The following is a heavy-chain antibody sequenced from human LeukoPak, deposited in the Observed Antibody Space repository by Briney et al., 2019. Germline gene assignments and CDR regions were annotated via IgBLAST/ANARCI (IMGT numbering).Heavy chain of an antibody. V-gene: IGHV4-59*01. CDR1: GGSISTYF. CDR3: ARIAVAGTDWFDP. CDR2: IYYSGST. Sequence: SETLSLTCAVSGGSISTYFWSWIRQPPGKGLEWIGYIYYSGSTNYNPSLKSRVTISVDTSKNQFSLKLSSVTAADTAVYYCARIAVAGTDWFDPWGQGTLVTVSS. D-gene: IGHD6-19*01. J-gene: IGHJ5*02.